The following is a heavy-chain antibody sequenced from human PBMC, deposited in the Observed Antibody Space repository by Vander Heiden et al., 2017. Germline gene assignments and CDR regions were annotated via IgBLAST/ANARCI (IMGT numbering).Heavy chain of an antibody. V-gene: IGHV4-34*01. CDR1: GGSFSGYY. Sequence: QVQLQQWGAGLLKPSETLSLTCAVYGGSFSGYYWSWIRQPPGKGLEGIGEINHSGSTNYNPSLKSRVTISVDTSKNQFSLKLSSVTAADTAVYYCARGPQRVAVAGYAYWGQGTLVTVSS. CDR3: ARGPQRVAVAGYAY. J-gene: IGHJ4*02. D-gene: IGHD6-19*01. CDR2: INHSGST.